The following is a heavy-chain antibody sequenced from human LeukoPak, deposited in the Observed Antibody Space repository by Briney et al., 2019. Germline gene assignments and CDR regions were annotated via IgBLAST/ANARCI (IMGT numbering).Heavy chain of an antibody. Sequence: SETLSLTCTVSGGSISGSYWSWIRQPPGKGLEWIGYIYYSGSTNYNPSLKSRVIISVDTSKNQFSLKLSSVTAADTAVYHCARIEYDSNGYGFLDIWGQGTMVTVSS. V-gene: IGHV4-59*12. CDR3: ARIEYDSNGYGFLDI. D-gene: IGHD3-22*01. CDR2: IYYSGST. J-gene: IGHJ3*02. CDR1: GGSISGSY.